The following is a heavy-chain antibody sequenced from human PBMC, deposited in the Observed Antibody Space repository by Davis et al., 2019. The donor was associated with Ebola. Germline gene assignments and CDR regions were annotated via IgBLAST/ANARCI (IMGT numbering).Heavy chain of an antibody. V-gene: IGHV1-2*02. D-gene: IGHD6-19*01. CDR1: GYTFTGYY. CDR3: AREAPSGYSSGWYDY. J-gene: IGHJ4*02. Sequence: ASVKVSCKASGYTFTGYYIHWVRQAPGQGLEWMGWINPNSGDTKYAQKFQGRVTVTRDTSIRTAYMDLTGLRSDDTAVYYCAREAPSGYSSGWYDYWGQGTLVTVSS. CDR2: INPNSGDT.